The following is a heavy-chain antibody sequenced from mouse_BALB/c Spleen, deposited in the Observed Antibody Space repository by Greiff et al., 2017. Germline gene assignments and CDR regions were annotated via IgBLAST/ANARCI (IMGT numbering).Heavy chain of an antibody. D-gene: IGHD2-3*01. J-gene: IGHJ4*01. CDR1: GYSITSGYY. CDR3: ASKASIYDGYAMDY. Sequence: EVQLQQSGPGLVKPSQSLSLTCSVTGYSITSGYYWNWIRQFPGNKLEWMGYISYDGSNNYNPSLKNRISITRDTSKNRFFLKLNSVTTEDTATYYCASKASIYDGYAMDYWGQGTSVTVSS. CDR2: ISYDGSN. V-gene: IGHV3-6*02.